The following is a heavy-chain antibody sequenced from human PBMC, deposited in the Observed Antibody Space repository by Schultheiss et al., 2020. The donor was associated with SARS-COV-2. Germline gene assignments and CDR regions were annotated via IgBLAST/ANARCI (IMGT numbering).Heavy chain of an antibody. V-gene: IGHV3-33*01. D-gene: IGHD3-10*01. CDR2: IWYDGSNK. CDR1: GFTFSSYG. CDR3: ASLMVWGVPTLNLREPPFDY. Sequence: GGSLRLSCAASGFTFSSYGMHWVRQAPGKGLEWVAVIWYDGSNKYYADSVKGRFTISRDNSKNTLYLQMNSLRAEDTAVYYCASLMVWGVPTLNLREPPFDYWGQGTLVTVSS. J-gene: IGHJ4*02.